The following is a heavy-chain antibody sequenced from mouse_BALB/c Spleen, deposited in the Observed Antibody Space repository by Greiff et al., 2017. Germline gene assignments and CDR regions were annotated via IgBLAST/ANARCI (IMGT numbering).Heavy chain of an antibody. D-gene: IGHD2-14*01. CDR2: INPSNGGT. J-gene: IGHJ2*01. V-gene: IGHV1S81*02. Sequence: QVQLKESGDELVKPGASVKLSCKASGYTFTSYYMYWVKQRPGQGLEWIGEINPSNGGTNFNEKFKRKATLTVDKSSSTAYMQLSSLTSEDSAVYYCTRGYRYDGPFFDYWGQGTTLTVSS. CDR1: GYTFTSYY. CDR3: TRGYRYDGPFFDY.